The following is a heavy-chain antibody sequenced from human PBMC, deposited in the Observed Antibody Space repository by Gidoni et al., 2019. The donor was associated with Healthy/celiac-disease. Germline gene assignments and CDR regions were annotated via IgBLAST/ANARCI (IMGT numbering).Heavy chain of an antibody. V-gene: IGHV1-18*01. CDR2: ISAYNGNT. CDR1: GYTFTSYG. Sequence: QVQLVQSGAEVKKPGASVKVSCQASGYTFTSYGISWVRQAPGQGLDWMGWISAYNGNTNYAQKLKGRVTMTTDTSTSTAYMELRSLRSDDTAVYYCARDVGSSDYGDYDHLFDYWGQGTLVTVSS. D-gene: IGHD4-17*01. J-gene: IGHJ4*02. CDR3: ARDVGSSDYGDYDHLFDY.